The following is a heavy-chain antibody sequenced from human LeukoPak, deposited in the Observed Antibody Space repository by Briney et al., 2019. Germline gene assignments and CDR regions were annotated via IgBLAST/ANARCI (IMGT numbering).Heavy chain of an antibody. Sequence: GGSLRLSCAASGFTFSRYSINWVRQAPGKGLEWVSSISSSSSDISYADSVKGRFTISRDNAKNSLYLQMKSLTVEDTAVYYCARDRGSGSDYWGQGTLVTVSS. CDR1: GFTFSRYS. J-gene: IGHJ4*02. V-gene: IGHV3-21*01. CDR2: ISSSSSDI. D-gene: IGHD6-19*01. CDR3: ARDRGSGSDY.